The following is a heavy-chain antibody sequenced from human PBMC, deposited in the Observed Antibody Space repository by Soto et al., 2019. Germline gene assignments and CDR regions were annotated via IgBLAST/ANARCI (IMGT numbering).Heavy chain of an antibody. CDR1: GYTFTSYG. D-gene: IGHD3-16*01. Sequence: QVQLVQSGAEVKNPWASVKVSCKTSGYTFTSYGIGWARQAPGQGLEWMGWSNTYNGNTNYAQNLQGRVTLTTDTSTSTAYMELRSLRSNDTAIYYCAMVDVYVTPSPQDVWGQGTTVTVSS. CDR3: AMVDVYVTPSPQDV. J-gene: IGHJ6*02. CDR2: SNTYNGNT. V-gene: IGHV1-18*01.